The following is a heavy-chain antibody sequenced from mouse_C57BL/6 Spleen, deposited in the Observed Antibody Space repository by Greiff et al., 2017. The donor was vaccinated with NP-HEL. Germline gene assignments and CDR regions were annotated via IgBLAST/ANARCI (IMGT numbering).Heavy chain of an antibody. D-gene: IGHD2-3*01. CDR2: IWRGGST. CDR3: AKMDLYDGYYAMDY. Sequence: VQLQQSGPGLVQPSQSLSITCTVSGFSLTSYGVHWVRQSPGKGLEWLGVIWRGGSTDYNAAFMSRLSITKDNSKSQVFFKMNSLQADDTAIYYCAKMDLYDGYYAMDYWGQGTSVTVSS. J-gene: IGHJ4*01. V-gene: IGHV2-5*01. CDR1: GFSLTSYG.